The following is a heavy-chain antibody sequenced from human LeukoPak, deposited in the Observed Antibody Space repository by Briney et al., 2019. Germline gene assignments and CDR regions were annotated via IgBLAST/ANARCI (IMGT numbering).Heavy chain of an antibody. V-gene: IGHV4-30-2*01. CDR3: ARVSREYYDSSDWFDP. Sequence: SQTLSLTCAVSGGSISSGGYSWSWIRQPPGKGLEWIGYIYHSGSTYYNPSLKSRVTISVDRSKNQFSLKLSSVTAADTAVYYCARVSREYYDSSDWFDPWGQGTLVTVSS. D-gene: IGHD3-22*01. J-gene: IGHJ5*02. CDR1: GGSISSGGYS. CDR2: IYHSGST.